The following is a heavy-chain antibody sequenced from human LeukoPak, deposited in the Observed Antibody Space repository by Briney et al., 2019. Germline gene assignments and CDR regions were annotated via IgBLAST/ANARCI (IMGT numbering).Heavy chain of an antibody. Sequence: ASVEVSCKASGYTFTSYDINWVRQATGQGLEWMGWMNPNSGNTGYAQKFQGRVTMTRNTSITTAYMELSSLRSEDTAVYYCARGRMKGSLVYMDVWGKGTTVTVSS. CDR2: MNPNSGNT. J-gene: IGHJ6*03. CDR1: GYTFTSYD. D-gene: IGHD2-15*01. CDR3: ARGRMKGSLVYMDV. V-gene: IGHV1-8*01.